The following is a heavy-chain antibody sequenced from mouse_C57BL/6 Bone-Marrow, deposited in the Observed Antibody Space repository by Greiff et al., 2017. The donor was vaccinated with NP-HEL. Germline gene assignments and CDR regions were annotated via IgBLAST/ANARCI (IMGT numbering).Heavy chain of an antibody. Sequence: QVQLQQSGPGLVQPSQSLSITCTVSGFSLTSYGVHWVRQSPGKGLEWMGVIWSGGSTDYNAAFISRLSISTDNSTIQVFFKMHSLPADDTDIYYCAIKEGHYYYCSSDYYAMDYWGQGTSVTVA. V-gene: IGHV2-2*01. CDR1: GFSLTSYG. J-gene: IGHJ4*01. D-gene: IGHD1-1*01. CDR2: IWSGGST. CDR3: AIKEGHYYYCSSDYYAMDY.